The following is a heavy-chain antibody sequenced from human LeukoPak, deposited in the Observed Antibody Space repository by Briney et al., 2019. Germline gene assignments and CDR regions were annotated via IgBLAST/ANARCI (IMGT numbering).Heavy chain of an antibody. CDR1: GESFSGYS. J-gene: IGHJ2*01. CDR3: TRHGWHAWYFDL. D-gene: IGHD6-19*01. Sequence: SETLSLTCVVYGESFSGYSWSWIRQPPGKGLEWIGEINQRRNTNYNPSLKSRVTISIDTSKNQFSLKLSSVTAADTAVYYCTRHGWHAWYFDLWGRGTLVTVSS. V-gene: IGHV4-34*01. CDR2: INQRRNT.